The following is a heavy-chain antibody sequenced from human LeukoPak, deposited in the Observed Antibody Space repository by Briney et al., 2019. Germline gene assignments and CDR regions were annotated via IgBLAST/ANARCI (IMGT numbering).Heavy chain of an antibody. CDR2: IYTSGST. CDR1: GGSISSYY. J-gene: IGHJ3*02. Sequence: SETLSLTCTVSGGSISSYYWSWIRQPAGKGLEWIGRIYTSGSTNYNPSLKSRVTMSVDTSKNQFSLKLSSVTAANTAVYYCARDRLRITMIPPKAFDIWGQGTMVTVSS. V-gene: IGHV4-4*07. D-gene: IGHD3-22*01. CDR3: ARDRLRITMIPPKAFDI.